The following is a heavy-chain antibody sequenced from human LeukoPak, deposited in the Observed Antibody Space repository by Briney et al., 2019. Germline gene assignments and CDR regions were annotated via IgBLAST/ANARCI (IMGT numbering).Heavy chain of an antibody. J-gene: IGHJ4*02. V-gene: IGHV4-61*02. Sequence: SETLSLTCTVSGGSINSGDYYWNWIRQPAGKGPEWIGRIYASGSTNYNPSLESRVTISADTTKNQFSLKLSSVTAADTAVYYCARVHKGAAADNFDYWGQGTLVTVSS. D-gene: IGHD6-13*01. CDR1: GGSINSGDYY. CDR2: IYASGST. CDR3: ARVHKGAAADNFDY.